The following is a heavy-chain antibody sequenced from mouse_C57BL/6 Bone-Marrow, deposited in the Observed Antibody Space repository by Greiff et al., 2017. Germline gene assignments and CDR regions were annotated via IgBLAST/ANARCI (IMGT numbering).Heavy chain of an antibody. CDR2: IYPGSGSA. J-gene: IGHJ1*03. Sequence: QVQLQQPGAELVKPGASVNMSCKASGYTFTSYWITWVKQRPGQGLEWIGDIYPGSGSANYNEKFKSKATLTVDTSSSTAYMQLSSLTSEDSAVYYCARPYYSNYWYFDVWGTGTTVTVSS. CDR3: ARPYYSNYWYFDV. V-gene: IGHV1-55*01. D-gene: IGHD2-5*01. CDR1: GYTFTSYW.